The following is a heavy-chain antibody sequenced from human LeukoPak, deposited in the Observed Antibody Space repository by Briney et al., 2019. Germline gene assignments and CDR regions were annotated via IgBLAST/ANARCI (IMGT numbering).Heavy chain of an antibody. D-gene: IGHD2-2*01. CDR1: GFTFGDYA. J-gene: IGHJ4*02. V-gene: IGHV3-49*04. CDR2: IRSKAYGGTT. Sequence: PGGSLRLSCTASGFTFGDYAMSWVRQAPGKGLEWVGFIRSKAYGGTTEYAASVKGRFTISRDDSKSIAYLRMNSLKTEDTAVYYCTRAHALGYCSSTSCYGTDYWGQGTLVTVSS. CDR3: TRAHALGYCSSTSCYGTDY.